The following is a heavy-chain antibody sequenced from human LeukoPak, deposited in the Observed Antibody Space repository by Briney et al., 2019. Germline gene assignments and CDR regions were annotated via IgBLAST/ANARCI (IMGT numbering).Heavy chain of an antibody. CDR3: ARQGEVLWFGELLPHNWFDP. CDR2: IYPGDSDT. Sequence: GESLKISCKGSGYSFTSYWIGWVRQMPGKGLEWMGIIYPGDSDTRYSPSFQGQVTISADKSISTAYLQWSSLKASDTAMYYCARQGEVLWFGELLPHNWFDPWGQGTLVTVSS. D-gene: IGHD3-10*01. CDR1: GYSFTSYW. J-gene: IGHJ5*02. V-gene: IGHV5-51*01.